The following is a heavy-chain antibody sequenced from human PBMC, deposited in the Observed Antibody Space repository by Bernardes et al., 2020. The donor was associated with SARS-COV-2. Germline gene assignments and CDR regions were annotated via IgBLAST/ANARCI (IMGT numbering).Heavy chain of an antibody. J-gene: IGHJ4*02. Sequence: GGSLRLSCAGSGFIFSSCAMSWVRLAPGRGLEWVSAITGSGDRSYYADSVKGRFSISRDNSKNTLYLQMNSLRVEDTAIYYCAKGATMVTNPTDYWGQGTVVTVS. D-gene: IGHD4-17*01. CDR2: ITGSGDRS. CDR3: AKGATMVTNPTDY. V-gene: IGHV3-23*01. CDR1: GFIFSSCA.